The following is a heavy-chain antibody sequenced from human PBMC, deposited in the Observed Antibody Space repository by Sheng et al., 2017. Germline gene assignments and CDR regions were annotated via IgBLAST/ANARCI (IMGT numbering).Heavy chain of an antibody. J-gene: IGHJ4*02. D-gene: IGHD5-18*01. V-gene: IGHV4-61*02. CDR3: ARDGRQQTKTFDY. CDR2: IYTSGST. Sequence: QVQLQESGPGLVKPSQTLSLTCTVSGGSISSGSYYWSWIRQPAGKGLEWIGRIYTSGSTNYNPSLKSRVTISVDTSKNQFSLKLSSVTAADTAVYYCARDGRQQTKTFDYWGQGTLVTVSS. CDR1: GGSISSGSYY.